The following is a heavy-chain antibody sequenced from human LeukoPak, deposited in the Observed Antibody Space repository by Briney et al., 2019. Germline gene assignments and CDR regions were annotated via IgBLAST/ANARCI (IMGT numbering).Heavy chain of an antibody. Sequence: TSETLSLTCTVSGGSVSSSSYYWGWIRQPPGKGLEWIGSIYYSRSTYYNPSLKTRVTISVDSSKNQLSLMLRSVTAADTAVYYCARHSSSWYVYYFDYWGQGTLVTVSS. CDR1: GGSVSSSSYY. V-gene: IGHV4-39*01. CDR2: IYYSRST. J-gene: IGHJ4*02. D-gene: IGHD6-13*01. CDR3: ARHSSSWYVYYFDY.